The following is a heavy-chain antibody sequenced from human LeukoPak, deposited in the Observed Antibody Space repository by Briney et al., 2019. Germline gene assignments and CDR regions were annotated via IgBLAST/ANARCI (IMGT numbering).Heavy chain of an antibody. CDR2: IIPILGIA. J-gene: IGHJ2*01. D-gene: IGHD2-21*02. CDR1: GGTFSSYA. V-gene: IGHV1-69*04. CDR3: ARGVVVVTAIPRGYFDL. Sequence: GSSVKVSSKASGGTFSSYAISWVRQAPGQGLEWMGRIIPILGIANYAQKFQGRVTITADKSTSTAYMELSSLRSEDTAVYYCARGVVVVTAIPRGYFDLWGRGTLVTVSS.